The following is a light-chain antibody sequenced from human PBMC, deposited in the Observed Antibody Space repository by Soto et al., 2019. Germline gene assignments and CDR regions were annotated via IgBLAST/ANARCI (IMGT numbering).Light chain of an antibody. V-gene: IGKV1-5*01. CDR1: QPVNTF. Sequence: IQMTQSPSNVSASVGDSVTISCRASQPVNTFLAWYQQKPGGAPKVVIFDASNLGSGVTSRFSGSGFGTEFTLSITSLQPDDFATYYCQQYKNYSYSFGQGTKLEIK. CDR3: QQYKNYSYS. J-gene: IGKJ2*03. CDR2: DAS.